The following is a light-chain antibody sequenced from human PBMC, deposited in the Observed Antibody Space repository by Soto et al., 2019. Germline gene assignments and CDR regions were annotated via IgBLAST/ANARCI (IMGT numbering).Light chain of an antibody. CDR3: QQYNNWPWLT. Sequence: EIVMTQSPATLSVSPGERATLSCRASQSVSSNLAWYQQKPGQAPRLLIYGASTRATGIPARFSGSGSGTEFTLTISSLQSEDFGVYYCQQYNNWPWLTFGGGTKVEIK. V-gene: IGKV3-15*01. CDR2: GAS. CDR1: QSVSSN. J-gene: IGKJ4*01.